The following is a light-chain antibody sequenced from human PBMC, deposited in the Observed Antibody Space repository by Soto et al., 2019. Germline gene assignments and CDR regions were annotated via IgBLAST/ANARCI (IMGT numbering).Light chain of an antibody. Sequence: IVVTQSPATLSVSPGERATLSCRASQSVSNNLAWYQQKPGQAPRLLIYGASTRATGIPARFSGSGSGTEFTLTISSLQSEDFAVYSCQQYNNWPRTFGQGTKLEIK. J-gene: IGKJ2*01. CDR1: QSVSNN. CDR2: GAS. CDR3: QQYNNWPRT. V-gene: IGKV3-15*01.